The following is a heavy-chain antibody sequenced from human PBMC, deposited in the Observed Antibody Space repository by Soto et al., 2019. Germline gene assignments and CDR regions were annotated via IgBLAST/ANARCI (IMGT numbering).Heavy chain of an antibody. Sequence: GLEWIGYIYYSGSTYYNPSLKSRVTISVDTSKNQFSLKLSSVTAADTAVYYCAREMATGDWFDPWGQGTLVTVSS. CDR2: IYYSGST. V-gene: IGHV4-31*02. CDR3: AREMATGDWFDP. J-gene: IGHJ5*02. D-gene: IGHD5-12*01.